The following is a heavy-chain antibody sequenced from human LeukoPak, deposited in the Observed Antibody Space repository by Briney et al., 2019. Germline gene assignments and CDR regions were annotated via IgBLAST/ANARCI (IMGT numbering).Heavy chain of an antibody. CDR1: GFTFTDYW. D-gene: IGHD3-16*01. CDR3: ARAGAYHFDN. J-gene: IGHJ4*02. V-gene: IGHV3-74*01. CDR2: INTDTRGT. Sequence: PGGSLRLSCAASGFTFTDYWMHWVRQVPGKGLVWVSIINTDTRGTYYADSVKGRFTISRDNAKSTLYLQMDSLRAEDMAVYYCARAGAYHFDNWGQGTLVTVSS.